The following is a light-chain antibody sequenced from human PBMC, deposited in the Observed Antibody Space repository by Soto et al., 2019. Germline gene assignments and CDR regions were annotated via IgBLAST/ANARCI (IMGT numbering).Light chain of an antibody. CDR3: QARDSSTSVV. Sequence: SYELTQPPSVSVSPGQTASITCSGDKLGDKYACWYQQKPGQSPVLVIYQDSKRPSGIPERFSGSNSGNTATLTISGTQAMXEADYYCQARDSSTSVVFGGGTQLTVL. V-gene: IGLV3-1*01. CDR2: QDS. J-gene: IGLJ2*01. CDR1: KLGDKY.